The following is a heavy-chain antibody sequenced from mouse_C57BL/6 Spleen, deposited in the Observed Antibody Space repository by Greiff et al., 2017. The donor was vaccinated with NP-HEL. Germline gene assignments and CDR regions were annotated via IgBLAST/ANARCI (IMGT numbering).Heavy chain of an antibody. CDR2: IHPNSGST. Sequence: QVQLQQPGAELVKPGASVKLSCKASGYTFTSYWMHWVKQRPGQGLEWIGMIHPNSGSTNYNEKFKSKATLTVDKSSSTAYMQLSSLTSEDSAVYYCARYYGSSLFDYWGQGTTLTVSS. V-gene: IGHV1-64*01. CDR1: GYTFTSYW. CDR3: ARYYGSSLFDY. D-gene: IGHD1-1*01. J-gene: IGHJ2*01.